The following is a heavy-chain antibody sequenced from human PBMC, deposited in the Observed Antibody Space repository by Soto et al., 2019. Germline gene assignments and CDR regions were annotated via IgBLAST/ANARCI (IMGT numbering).Heavy chain of an antibody. CDR1: GYTFTSYG. CDR2: ISAYNGNT. D-gene: IGHD3-3*01. CDR3: ARVGGKDDFWSGYGNWFDP. J-gene: IGHJ5*02. Sequence: QVQLVQSGAEVKKPGASVEVSCKASGYTFTSYGISWVRQAPGQGLEWMGWISAYNGNTNYAQKLQGRVTMTTDTSTSTAYMELRSLRSDDTAVYYCARVGGKDDFWSGYGNWFDPWGQGTLVTVSS. V-gene: IGHV1-18*01.